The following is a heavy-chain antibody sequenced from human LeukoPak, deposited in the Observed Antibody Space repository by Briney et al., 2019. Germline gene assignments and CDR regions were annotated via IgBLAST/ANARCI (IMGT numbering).Heavy chain of an antibody. CDR2: ISGSGGST. CDR1: GFTFSSYA. Sequence: GGSLRLSCAASGFTFSSYAMRWVGQAPGKGLEWVSAISGSGGSTYYADSVKGRFTISRDNSKNTLYLQMNSLRAEDTAVYYCAKGEGTRRTYRDWGQGTLVTVSS. V-gene: IGHV3-23*01. CDR3: AKGEGTRRTYRD. D-gene: IGHD1-1*01. J-gene: IGHJ4*02.